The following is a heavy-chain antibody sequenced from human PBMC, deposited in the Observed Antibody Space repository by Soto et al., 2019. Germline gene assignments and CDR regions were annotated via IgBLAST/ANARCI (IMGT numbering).Heavy chain of an antibody. CDR2: IIPIFGTA. D-gene: IGHD6-6*01. Sequence: SVKVSCKASGGTFSSYSISWVRQAPGQGLEWMGGIIPIFGTANYAQKFQGRVTITADESTSTAYMELSSLRSEDTAVYYCARSGQLARYYFDYWGQGTLVTVS. J-gene: IGHJ4*02. CDR3: ARSGQLARYYFDY. CDR1: GGTFSSYS. V-gene: IGHV1-69*13.